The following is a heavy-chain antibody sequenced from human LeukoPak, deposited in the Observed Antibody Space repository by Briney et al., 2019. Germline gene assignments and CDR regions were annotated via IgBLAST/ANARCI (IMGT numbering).Heavy chain of an antibody. D-gene: IGHD3-10*01. V-gene: IGHV3-NL1*01. J-gene: IGHJ4*02. CDR1: GFTFSSYG. CDR2: IYGDDET. CDR3: ARDSRAGYYGSGSYIGGDY. Sequence: GGSLRLSCAASGFTFSSYGMHWVRQAPGKGLEWVSVIYGDDETNYADSVKGRFTISRDNAKNSLYLQMNSLRAEDTAIYYCARDSRAGYYGSGSYIGGDYWGQGTLVTVSS.